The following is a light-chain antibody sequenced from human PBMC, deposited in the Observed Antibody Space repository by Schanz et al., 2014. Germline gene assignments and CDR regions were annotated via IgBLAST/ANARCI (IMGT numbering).Light chain of an antibody. V-gene: IGKV3-15*01. CDR1: QSVSSN. Sequence: EIVMTQSPATLSVSPGERVTLSCRASQSVSSNLAWYQQRPGQAPRLLIYGASTRATGVAARISGGGSGTEFTLTISSLQSEDFATYSCQQYSSDSPTFGQGTKVEVK. J-gene: IGKJ1*01. CDR3: QQYSSDSPT. CDR2: GAS.